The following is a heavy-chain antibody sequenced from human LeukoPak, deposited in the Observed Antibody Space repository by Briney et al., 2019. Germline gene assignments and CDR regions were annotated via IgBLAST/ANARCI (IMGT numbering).Heavy chain of an antibody. CDR2: INPKYGRT. J-gene: IGHJ4*02. D-gene: IGHD5-24*01. Sequence: ASVKVSCKASGYTFNNYHIHWVRQAPGQGIEWMGMINPKYGRTTYAQNFQGRVTMTRDMSTSTVYMELSSLRSEDTAVYYCAREEARDGSTGYYFDYWGQGTLLTVSS. CDR1: GYTFNNYH. V-gene: IGHV1-46*02. CDR3: AREEARDGSTGYYFDY.